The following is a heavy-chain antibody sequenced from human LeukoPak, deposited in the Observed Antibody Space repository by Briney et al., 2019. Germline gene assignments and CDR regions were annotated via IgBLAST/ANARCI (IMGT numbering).Heavy chain of an antibody. D-gene: IGHD3-22*01. CDR1: GFTFDDYA. CDR3: AKVDDSSGYGDAFDI. Sequence: QTGGSLRLSCAASGFTFDDYAMHWVRQAPGKGLEWVSGISWNSGSIGCADSVKGRFTISRDNAKNSLYLQMNSLRAEDTALYYCAKVDDSSGYGDAFDIWGQGTMVTVSS. J-gene: IGHJ3*02. V-gene: IGHV3-9*01. CDR2: ISWNSGSI.